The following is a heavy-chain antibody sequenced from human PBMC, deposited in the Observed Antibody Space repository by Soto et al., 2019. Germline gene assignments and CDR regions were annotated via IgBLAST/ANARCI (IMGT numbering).Heavy chain of an antibody. CDR2: IYYSGST. Sequence: SETLSLTCTVSGGSISSGGYYWSWIRQHPGKGLEWIGYIYYSGSTYYTPSLKSRVTISVDTSKNQFSLKMSSVTAADTAVYYCPRATGQQLVIGVSRWFDPWRQGTLVTV. J-gene: IGHJ5*02. CDR1: GGSISSGGYY. CDR3: PRATGQQLVIGVSRWFDP. D-gene: IGHD6-13*01. V-gene: IGHV4-31*03.